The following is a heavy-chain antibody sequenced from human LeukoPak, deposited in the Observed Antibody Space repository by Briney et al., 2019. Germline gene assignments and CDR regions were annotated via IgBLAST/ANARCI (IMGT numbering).Heavy chain of an antibody. CDR1: GYSFTSYW. CDR2: IYPGDSDT. V-gene: IGHV5-51*01. D-gene: IGHD6-13*01. Sequence: GESLKISCKGSGYSFTSYWIGWVRQMPGKGLEWMGIIYPGDSDTRYSPSFQGQVTISADKSISTAYLQWSSLKASDTAMYYCARVSSSSYYYYYMDVWGKGTTVTVSS. J-gene: IGHJ6*03. CDR3: ARVSSSSYYYYYMDV.